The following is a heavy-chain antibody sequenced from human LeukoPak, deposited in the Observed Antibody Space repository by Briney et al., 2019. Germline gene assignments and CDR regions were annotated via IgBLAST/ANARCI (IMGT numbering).Heavy chain of an antibody. D-gene: IGHD4-17*01. CDR2: IWYDGSNK. V-gene: IGHV3-33*01. CDR1: VFTFSSYG. CDR3: ARDSFHDYGDHYFDY. Sequence: GGSLRLSCAASVFTFSSYGMHWVRQAPGKGLEGVAVIWYDGSNKYYADSVKGRFTISRDNSKNTLYLQMNSLRAEDTAVYYCARDSFHDYGDHYFDYWGEGTLVTASS. J-gene: IGHJ4*02.